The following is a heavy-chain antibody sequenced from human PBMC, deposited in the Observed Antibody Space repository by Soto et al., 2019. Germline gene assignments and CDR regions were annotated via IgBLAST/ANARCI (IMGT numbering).Heavy chain of an antibody. Sequence: QVQLQESGPGLVKPSETLSLTCTVSGGSVSSGSYYWSWIRQPPGKGLEWIGYIYYSGSTNYNPSLKSRXIIXVXQSKNQCSLKLSSVTAADTAVYYCARALFEQTFCDYWGQGTLVTVSS. CDR1: GGSVSSGSYY. CDR2: IYYSGST. D-gene: IGHD3-3*01. CDR3: ARALFEQTFCDY. J-gene: IGHJ4*02. V-gene: IGHV4-61*01.